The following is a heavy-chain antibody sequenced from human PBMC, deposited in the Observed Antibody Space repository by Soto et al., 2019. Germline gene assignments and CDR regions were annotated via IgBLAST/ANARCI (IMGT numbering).Heavy chain of an antibody. V-gene: IGHV4-59*08. J-gene: IGHJ4*02. CDR3: ARRYGSCFDY. CDR1: GGSISSYY. CDR2: IYYSGST. D-gene: IGHD5-18*01. Sequence: QVQLQESGPGLVKPSETLSLTCTVSGGSISSYYWSWIRQPPGKGLEWIGYIYYSGSTNYNPSLKRRVTISVGTPKNQFSLKLSSVTAADTAVYYGARRYGSCFDYWGQGTLVTVSS.